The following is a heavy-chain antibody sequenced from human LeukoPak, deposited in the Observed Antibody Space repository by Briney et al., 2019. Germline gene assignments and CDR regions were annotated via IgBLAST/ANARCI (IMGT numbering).Heavy chain of an antibody. CDR1: GFTFSSYV. Sequence: GASVKVSCKASGFTFSSYVMNWVRQAPGKGLEWVSAISGSGVSTSYADSVKGRFIISRDNSKNTLYLHMNSLRAEDTAIYFCAKDPANQLLYPAHFSHWGQGTLVTVSS. CDR2: ISGSGVST. J-gene: IGHJ1*01. D-gene: IGHD2-2*01. V-gene: IGHV3-23*01. CDR3: AKDPANQLLYPAHFSH.